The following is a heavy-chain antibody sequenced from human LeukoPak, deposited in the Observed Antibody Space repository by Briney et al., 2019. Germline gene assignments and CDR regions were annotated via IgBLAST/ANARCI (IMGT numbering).Heavy chain of an antibody. CDR3: TRDGDAYNFDY. CDR1: GFTFSNYW. CDR2: IKGDGSHT. V-gene: IGHV3-74*01. Sequence: GWSLRLSCAASGFTFSNYWMHWVRQAPGKGLEWVSRIKGDGSHTIYADSVKGRSTISRDNAKNTVYLQMNSLRAEDTAVYYCTRDGDAYNFDYWGQRTLVTVSS. D-gene: IGHD5-24*01. J-gene: IGHJ4*02.